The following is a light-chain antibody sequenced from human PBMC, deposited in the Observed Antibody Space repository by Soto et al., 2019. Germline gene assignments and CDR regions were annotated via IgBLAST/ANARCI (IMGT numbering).Light chain of an antibody. Sequence: ALTQPASVSGTPGQSVTISCTGSNSDVGIYDFVSWYQHHPGRAPKLIVSEVSHRPSGVSNRFSGSKSGNTASLTISGLQSEDEADYYCISYTSDDVRYVFGTGTKV. J-gene: IGLJ1*01. CDR1: NSDVGIYDF. CDR3: ISYTSDDVRYV. V-gene: IGLV2-14*01. CDR2: EVS.